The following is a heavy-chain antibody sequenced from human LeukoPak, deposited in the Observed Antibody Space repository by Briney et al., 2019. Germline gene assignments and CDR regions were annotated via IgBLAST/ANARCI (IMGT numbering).Heavy chain of an antibody. CDR1: GFTFSSYG. CDR3: ARDPVASSGYYSDAFDI. J-gene: IGHJ3*02. D-gene: IGHD3-22*01. Sequence: GGSLRLSCAASGFTFSSYGMHWVRQAPGKGLEWVAVIWYDGSNKYYADSVKGRFTISRDNSKNTLYLQMNSLRAEDTAVYYCARDPVASSGYYSDAFDIWGQGTMVTVSS. V-gene: IGHV3-33*01. CDR2: IWYDGSNK.